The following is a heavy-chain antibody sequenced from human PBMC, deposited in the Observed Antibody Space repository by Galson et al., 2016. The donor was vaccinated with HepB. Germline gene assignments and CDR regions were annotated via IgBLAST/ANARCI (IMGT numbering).Heavy chain of an antibody. D-gene: IGHD6-6*01. CDR3: SKDRWTGQLLPHGFDY. CDR1: EFTFTSYA. Sequence: SLRLSCAASEFTFTSYAMSWVRQAPGKGLEWVSSINNSGGRTHYADSVKGRFTISRDNSKKTLFLQMNSLRAEDTALYYCSKDRWTGQLLPHGFDYWGQGTLVTVSS. J-gene: IGHJ4*02. CDR2: INNSGGRT. V-gene: IGHV3-23*01.